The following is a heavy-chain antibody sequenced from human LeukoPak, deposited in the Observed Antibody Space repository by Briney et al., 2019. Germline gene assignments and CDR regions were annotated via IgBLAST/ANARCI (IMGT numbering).Heavy chain of an antibody. Sequence: PSETLSLTYTVSGDSITTGDYFWSWIRQPAGKALEWIGRISKSGSTNYNPSLKSRVTISVDTSKNQFSLKLISVTAADTAVYYCGKGAGPPWFDPWGQGTLVTVSS. CDR2: ISKSGST. CDR3: GKGAGPPWFDP. V-gene: IGHV4-61*02. CDR1: GDSITTGDYF. D-gene: IGHD6-19*01. J-gene: IGHJ5*02.